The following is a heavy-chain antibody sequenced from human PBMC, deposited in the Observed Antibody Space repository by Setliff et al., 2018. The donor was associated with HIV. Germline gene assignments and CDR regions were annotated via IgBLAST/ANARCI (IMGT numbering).Heavy chain of an antibody. CDR2: MTSRHDGGTT. J-gene: IGHJ3*01. CDR1: GFTFSSAW. CDR3: VTDDKVAFDV. V-gene: IGHV3-15*01. Sequence: AGSLRLSCAASGFTASGFTFSSAWMTWVRQCPGKGLEWLGRMTSRHDGGTTDYAAPVKGRFTFSRDDSTNTLYLQMNNLKIEDTAVYYCVTDDKVAFDVWGRGTMVTVSS.